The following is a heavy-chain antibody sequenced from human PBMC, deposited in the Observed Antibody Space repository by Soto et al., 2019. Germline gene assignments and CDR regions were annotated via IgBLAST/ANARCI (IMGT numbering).Heavy chain of an antibody. Sequence: QVQLVQSGAEVKQPGASVKVSFKASGYTFTSYGISWVRQAPEQGLEWMGWISAYNGNTNYAQKLQGRVTMTTDTSTSTAYMELRSLRSDDTAVYYCVVAAQPYYFDYWGQGTLVTVSS. D-gene: IGHD2-15*01. CDR1: GYTFTSYG. J-gene: IGHJ4*02. CDR2: ISAYNGNT. CDR3: VVAAQPYYFDY. V-gene: IGHV1-18*01.